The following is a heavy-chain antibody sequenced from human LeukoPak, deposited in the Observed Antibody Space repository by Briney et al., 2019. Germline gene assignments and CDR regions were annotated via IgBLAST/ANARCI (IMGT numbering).Heavy chain of an antibody. Sequence: SETLSLTCTVSGGSISSSSYYWGWIRQPPGKGLEWIGEINHSGSTNYNPSLKSRVTISVDTSKNQFSLKLSSVTAADTAVYYCAREKYQGIYYYYGMDVWGQGTTVTVSS. CDR1: GGSISSSSYY. J-gene: IGHJ6*02. CDR3: AREKYQGIYYYYGMDV. CDR2: INHSGST. V-gene: IGHV4-39*07.